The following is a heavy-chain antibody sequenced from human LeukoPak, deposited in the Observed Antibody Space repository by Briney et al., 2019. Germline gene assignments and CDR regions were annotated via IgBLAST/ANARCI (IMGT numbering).Heavy chain of an antibody. Sequence: PSETLSLTCTVSGYSISSGYYWGWIRQSPGKGLEWIGSIYHAGSTFHNPSLKSRVTISVDTSKNQFSLKLSSVTAADTAVYYCAREYRRTYDFWTFGYWGRGTLVTVSS. CDR1: GYSISSGYY. J-gene: IGHJ4*02. V-gene: IGHV4-38-2*02. CDR3: AREYRRTYDFWTFGY. D-gene: IGHD3-3*01. CDR2: IYHAGST.